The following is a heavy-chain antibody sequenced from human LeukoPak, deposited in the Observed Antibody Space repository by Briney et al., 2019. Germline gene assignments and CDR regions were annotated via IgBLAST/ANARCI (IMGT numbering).Heavy chain of an antibody. CDR2: ISTTSSYI. J-gene: IGHJ4*02. V-gene: IGHV3-21*01. CDR1: GFNFNIYS. D-gene: IGHD2-2*01. Sequence: PGGSLRLSCAASGFNFNIYSMNWVRQAPGKGLEWVSSISTTSSYIYYADSVKGRFTISRDNAENSLYLQMNGLRADDTAVYYCSRDGAVGPAPMPLPFDSWGQGTLVTVSS. CDR3: SRDGAVGPAPMPLPFDS.